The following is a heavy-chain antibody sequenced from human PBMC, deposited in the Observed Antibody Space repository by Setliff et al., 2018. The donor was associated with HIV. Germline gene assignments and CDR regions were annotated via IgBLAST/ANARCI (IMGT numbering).Heavy chain of an antibody. CDR3: ARDGEYSGSPLDFYYRGMDV. Sequence: ASVKVSCKASAYTFTRYGISWVRQAAGQGLEWMGWISIYNGKTKYAQKFQGRVTMTTDTSTTTAYMELRSLTSDDTAVYYCARDGEYSGSPLDFYYRGMDVWGQGTTGTVSS. CDR1: AYTFTRYG. D-gene: IGHD1-26*01. CDR2: ISIYNGKT. V-gene: IGHV1-18*01. J-gene: IGHJ6*02.